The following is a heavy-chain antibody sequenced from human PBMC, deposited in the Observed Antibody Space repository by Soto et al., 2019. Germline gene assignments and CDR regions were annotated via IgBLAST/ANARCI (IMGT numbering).Heavy chain of an antibody. J-gene: IGHJ6*01. V-gene: IGHV1-69*12. Sequence: QVQLVQSGAEVKKPGSSVKVSCKTSGGTFRTSAISWVRQAPGQGLEWMGGIMPVFPTADYAQKFQGRVTITADEWTSTAYMELSSLRSEDTAVYYCARDKDRQQLGGNYYYIMDVWGPGTTVTVSS. CDR2: IMPVFPTA. D-gene: IGHD3-3*02. CDR3: ARDKDRQQLGGNYYYIMDV. CDR1: GGTFRTSA.